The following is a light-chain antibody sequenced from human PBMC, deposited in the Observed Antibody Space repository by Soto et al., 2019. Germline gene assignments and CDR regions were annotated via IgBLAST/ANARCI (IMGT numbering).Light chain of an antibody. V-gene: IGLV1-51*01. J-gene: IGLJ2*01. CDR2: DTN. CDR3: ASWYKSLYELL. CDR1: FSNIGSNY. Sequence: QSGLTQPPSVSAAPGQKVTISCSGSFSNIGSNYVSWYQQLPVTAPKLLIVDTNKRPSGIPDRFSGYKSATSATLVITGRQTGDEADYYCASWYKSLYELLFGGGTKLTVI.